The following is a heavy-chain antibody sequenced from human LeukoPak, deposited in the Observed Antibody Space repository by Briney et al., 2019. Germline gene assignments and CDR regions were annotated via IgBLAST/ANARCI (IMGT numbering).Heavy chain of an antibody. J-gene: IGHJ4*02. V-gene: IGHV3-30*18. Sequence: GGSLRLSCAASGFTFSSYGMHWVRQAPGKGLEWVAVISYDGSNKYYADSVKGRFTISRDNSKNTLYLQMNSLRAEDTAVYYCAKGDYYLDYWGQGTLVTVSS. CDR2: ISYDGSNK. CDR1: GFTFSSYG. D-gene: IGHD3/OR15-3a*01. CDR3: AKGDYYLDY.